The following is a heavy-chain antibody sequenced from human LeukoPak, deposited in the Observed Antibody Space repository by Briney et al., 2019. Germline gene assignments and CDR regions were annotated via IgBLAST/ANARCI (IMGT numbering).Heavy chain of an antibody. D-gene: IGHD2-2*01. CDR1: GGSISSGGYY. Sequence: SETLSLTCTVSGGSISSGGYYWSWIRQHPGKGLEWIGYIYYSGSTYYNPSLKSRVTISVDTSKNQFSLKLSSVTAADTAVYYCARLIVAVFWFDPWGQGTLVTVSS. J-gene: IGHJ5*02. CDR2: IYYSGST. V-gene: IGHV4-31*03. CDR3: ARLIVAVFWFDP.